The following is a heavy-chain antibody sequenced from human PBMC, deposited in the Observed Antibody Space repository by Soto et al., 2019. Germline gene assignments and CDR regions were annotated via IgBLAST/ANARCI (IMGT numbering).Heavy chain of an antibody. J-gene: IGHJ4*02. V-gene: IGHV3-48*02. D-gene: IGHD1-26*01. CDR2: ISSGSKTI. CDR3: AREDILGARSFDY. CDR1: GFTFSSYS. Sequence: EVQLLESGGGLVQWGGSLRLSCVASGFTFSSYSVNWVRQAPGKGLEWVSYISSGSKTIYYADSVKGRFTVSRDNAKNSQYLQMNSLRDEDTAVYYCAREDILGARSFDYWGQGTLVTVSS.